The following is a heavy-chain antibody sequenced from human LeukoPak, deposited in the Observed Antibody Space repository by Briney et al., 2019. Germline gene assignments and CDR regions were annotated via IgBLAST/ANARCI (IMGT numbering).Heavy chain of an antibody. J-gene: IGHJ6*03. CDR1: GGTFSSYA. CDR3: ARALGVGPLWRYYYYYKDV. Sequence: SVKVPCKASGGTFSSYAISWVRQAPGQGLEWMGGIIPIFGTANYAQKFQGRVTITTDESTSTAYMELSSLRSEDTAVYYCARALGVGPLWRYYYYYKDVWGKGTTVTVSS. D-gene: IGHD3-10*01. V-gene: IGHV1-69*05. CDR2: IIPIFGTA.